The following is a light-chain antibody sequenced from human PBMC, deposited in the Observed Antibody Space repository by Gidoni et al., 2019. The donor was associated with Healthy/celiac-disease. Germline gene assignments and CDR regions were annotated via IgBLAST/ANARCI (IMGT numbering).Light chain of an antibody. Sequence: EIRITQSPSTLSASVGDRVTITCRASQSISSWLAWYQQKPGKAPKLLIYDASSLESGVPSRFSGSGSGTEFTLTISSLQPDDFATYYCQQYNSYSETFGQGTKVEIK. J-gene: IGKJ1*01. CDR1: QSISSW. CDR3: QQYNSYSET. V-gene: IGKV1-5*01. CDR2: DAS.